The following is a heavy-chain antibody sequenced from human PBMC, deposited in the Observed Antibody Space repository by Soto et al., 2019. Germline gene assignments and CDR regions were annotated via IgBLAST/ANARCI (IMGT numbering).Heavy chain of an antibody. CDR2: TKNKAQRYTT. Sequence: EVQLVESGGGLVQPGGSLRLSCVVSGFTLSDHYIDWVRQAPGKGLEWVGRTKNKAQRYTTEYAASVKGRFTISRDDSENSGYLQMNSLKTEDTAVYYCVRWDSGNPENWGQGTLVTVSS. J-gene: IGHJ4*02. V-gene: IGHV3-72*01. D-gene: IGHD1-26*01. CDR3: VRWDSGNPEN. CDR1: GFTLSDHY.